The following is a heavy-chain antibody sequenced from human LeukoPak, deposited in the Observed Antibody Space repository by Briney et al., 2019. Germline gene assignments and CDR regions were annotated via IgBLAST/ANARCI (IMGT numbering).Heavy chain of an antibody. D-gene: IGHD3-22*01. CDR1: GYTLTELS. V-gene: IGHV1-24*01. Sequence: ASVKVSCKVSGYTLTELSMHWVRQAPGKGLEWMGGFDPEDGETIYAQKFQGRVTMTEDTSTDTAYMELSSLRSEDTAVYYCATGGYYDSSGYYYAAWYFDLWGRGTLVTVSS. CDR3: ATGGYYDSSGYYYAAWYFDL. J-gene: IGHJ2*01. CDR2: FDPEDGET.